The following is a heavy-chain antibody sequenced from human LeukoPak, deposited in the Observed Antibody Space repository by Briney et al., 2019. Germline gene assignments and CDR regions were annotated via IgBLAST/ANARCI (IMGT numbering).Heavy chain of an antibody. V-gene: IGHV1-2*02. D-gene: IGHD3-10*01. CDR2: INPNSGGT. Sequence: ASVKVSCKASGYTFTGYYMHWVRQAPGQGLEWMGWINPNSGGTNYAQKFQGRVTMTRDTSISTAYMELSRLRSDGTAVYYCARDVYYGSGSFDYWGQGTLVTVSS. CDR1: GYTFTGYY. J-gene: IGHJ4*02. CDR3: ARDVYYGSGSFDY.